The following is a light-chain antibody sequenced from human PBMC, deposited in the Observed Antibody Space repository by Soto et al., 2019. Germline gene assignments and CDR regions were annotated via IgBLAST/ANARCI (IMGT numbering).Light chain of an antibody. J-gene: IGLJ3*02. CDR1: SGHSSYI. Sequence: QLVLTQSSSASASLGSSVKLTCTLSSGHSSYIIAWHQQQPGKAPRYLMKLEGSGSYNEGPGVLDRFSGYSSGADRYLTISNLQLEDEADYYRETWDSNPRVFGGGTKLTVL. V-gene: IGLV4-60*02. CDR3: ETWDSNPRV. CDR2: LEGSGSY.